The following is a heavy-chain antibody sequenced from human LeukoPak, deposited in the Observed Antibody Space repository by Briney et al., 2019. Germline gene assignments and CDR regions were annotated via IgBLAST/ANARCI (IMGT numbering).Heavy chain of an antibody. J-gene: IGHJ3*02. CDR3: ARGPSITLLRGIAMSDGFDI. D-gene: IGHD3-10*01. CDR2: IDTSAKYI. Sequence: GGSLRLSCAASGFTFSTYSMNWVRQAPGKGLEWVSFIDTSAKYIYYGESMKDRFTISRDNAQNTLYLHMNGRRSEDTAFFYFARGPSITLLRGIAMSDGFDIWGQGTMVTVSS. CDR1: GFTFSTYS. V-gene: IGHV3-21*03.